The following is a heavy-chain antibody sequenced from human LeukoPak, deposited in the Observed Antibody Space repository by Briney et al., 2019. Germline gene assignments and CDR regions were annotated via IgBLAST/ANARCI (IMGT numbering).Heavy chain of an antibody. CDR2: INPNSGGT. CDR3: AREIPWFGDGETAGAFDI. J-gene: IGHJ3*02. D-gene: IGHD3-10*01. Sequence: ASVKVSCKASGYTFTGYYMHWVRQAPGQGLEWMGWINPNSGGTNYAQKFQGWVTMTRDTSISTAYMELSRLRSDDTAVYYCAREIPWFGDGETAGAFDIWGQGTMVTVSS. CDR1: GYTFTGYY. V-gene: IGHV1-2*04.